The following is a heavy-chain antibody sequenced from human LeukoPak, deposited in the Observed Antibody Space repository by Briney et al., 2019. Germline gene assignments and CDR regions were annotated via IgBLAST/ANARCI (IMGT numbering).Heavy chain of an antibody. CDR1: GGSFSGYY. CDR3: ARGRIAARQIFTYYYYGMDV. J-gene: IGHJ6*02. Sequence: PSETLSLTCAVYGGSFSGYYWSWIRQPPGEGLEWIGEINHSGSTNYNPSLKSRVTISVDTSKNQFSLKLSSVTAADTAVYYCARGRIAARQIFTYYYYGMDVWGQGTTVTVSS. CDR2: INHSGST. D-gene: IGHD6-6*01. V-gene: IGHV4-34*01.